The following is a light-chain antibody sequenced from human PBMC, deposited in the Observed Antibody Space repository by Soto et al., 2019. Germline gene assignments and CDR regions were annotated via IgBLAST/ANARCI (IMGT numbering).Light chain of an antibody. Sequence: EIVLTQSPGTLSLSPGERATFSCRASQSVGNNYLAWYQQRPGQSPRLLIYAASSRVNGIPDRFSGSGSETDFSLTISRLEPEDFAVYYCEQYGGSPPFTFGPGTKVDIK. CDR1: QSVGNNY. J-gene: IGKJ3*01. CDR2: AAS. V-gene: IGKV3-20*01. CDR3: EQYGGSPPFT.